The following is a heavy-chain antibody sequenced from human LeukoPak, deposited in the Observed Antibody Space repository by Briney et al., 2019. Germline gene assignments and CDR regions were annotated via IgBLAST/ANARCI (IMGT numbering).Heavy chain of an antibody. CDR1: GYTFTGYY. V-gene: IGHV1-2*02. D-gene: IGHD4-17*01. Sequence: ASVKVSCKASGYTFTGYYMHWVRQAPGQGLEWMGWINPNSGGTNYAQKLQGRVTMTTDTSTSTAYMELRSLRSDDTAVYYCARDRHDYGDYVFTYWGQGTLVTVSS. CDR2: INPNSGGT. J-gene: IGHJ4*02. CDR3: ARDRHDYGDYVFTY.